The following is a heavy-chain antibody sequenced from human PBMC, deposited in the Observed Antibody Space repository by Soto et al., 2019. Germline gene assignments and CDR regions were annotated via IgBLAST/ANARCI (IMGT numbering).Heavy chain of an antibody. CDR2: IIPIFGTA. V-gene: IGHV1-69*01. Sequence: QVQLVQSGAEVKQPGSSVKVSCKASGGTFSSYAISWVRQAPGQGLEWMGGIIPIFGTANYAQKFQGRVTITADEFTSTAYMELSSLRSEDTAVYYCARVGVVTAVNKILDYWGQGTLVTVSS. CDR3: ARVGVVTAVNKILDY. CDR1: GGTFSSYA. D-gene: IGHD2-21*02. J-gene: IGHJ4*02.